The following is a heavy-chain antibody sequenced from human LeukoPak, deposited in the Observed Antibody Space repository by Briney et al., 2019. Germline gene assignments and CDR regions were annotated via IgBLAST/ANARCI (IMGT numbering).Heavy chain of an antibody. J-gene: IGHJ4*02. CDR3: TRTGNLAVAGDY. V-gene: IGHV3-7*01. D-gene: IGHD6-19*01. CDR2: IKQDGSAK. Sequence: GGSLRLSCAASGFTFSNYWMSWVRQAPGKGLEWVANIKQDGSAKFYVDSVKGRFTISRDNAENSLDLQMNSLRAEDTAVYYCTRTGNLAVAGDYWGQGTLVTVSS. CDR1: GFTFSNYW.